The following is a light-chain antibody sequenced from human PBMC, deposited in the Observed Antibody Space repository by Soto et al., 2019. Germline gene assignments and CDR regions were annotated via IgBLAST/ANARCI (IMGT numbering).Light chain of an antibody. CDR1: SGHSNFA. CDR3: QTWGSGMV. V-gene: IGLV4-69*01. Sequence: QPVLTQSPSASASLGASVKLTCTLSSGHSNFAITWHQQQPEKGPRYLMELHSDGSHSKGDGIPDRFSGSSSGAERYLTISSLQSEDEADYYCQTWGSGMVFGGGTKVTVL. J-gene: IGLJ2*01. CDR2: LHSDGSH.